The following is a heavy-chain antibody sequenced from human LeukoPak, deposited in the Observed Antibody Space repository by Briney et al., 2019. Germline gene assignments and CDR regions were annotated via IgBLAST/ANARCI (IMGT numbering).Heavy chain of an antibody. CDR3: ARGGTYYRSGNTYFDY. CDR2: VTSTSSDK. Sequence: GGSLRLSCAASGFTFSNYTMHWVRQAPGKGLEWVSFVTSTSSDKHYADSLKGRFTISRDNAKNSLFLQMNSLRAEDTAVYYCARGGTYYRSGNTYFDYWGQGTLVTVSS. J-gene: IGHJ4*02. D-gene: IGHD3-10*01. CDR1: GFTFSNYT. V-gene: IGHV3-21*01.